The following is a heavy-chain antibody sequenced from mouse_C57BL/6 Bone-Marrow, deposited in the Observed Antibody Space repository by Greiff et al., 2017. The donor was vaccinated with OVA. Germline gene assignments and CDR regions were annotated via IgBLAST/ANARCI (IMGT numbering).Heavy chain of an antibody. J-gene: IGHJ3*01. CDR2: IHPNSGST. D-gene: IGHD1-1*01. V-gene: IGHV1-64*01. CDR1: GYTFTSYW. CDR3: ARGGRHYGSSAWFAY. Sequence: VQLQQPGAELVKPGASVKLSCKASGYTFTSYWMHWVKQRPGQGLEWIGMIHPNSGSTNYNEKFKSKATLTVDKSSSTAYMQLSSLTSEDSAVYDCARGGRHYGSSAWFAYWGQGTLVTVSA.